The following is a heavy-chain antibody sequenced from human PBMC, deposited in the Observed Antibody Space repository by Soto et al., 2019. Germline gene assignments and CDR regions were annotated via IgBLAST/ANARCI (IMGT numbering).Heavy chain of an antibody. J-gene: IGHJ6*02. Sequence: GASVKGSCKASGYTFSGYYIHWLRQAPGQGLEWMGWINPNSGGTNYAQKFQGRVTVTRDTPTSTAYMELSRLTSDDTAVYYCARSLTEGYCTITGCYTRPLYVMDVWAQGTTVTVSS. CDR1: GYTFSGYY. V-gene: IGHV1-2*02. CDR2: INPNSGGT. CDR3: ARSLTEGYCTITGCYTRPLYVMDV. D-gene: IGHD2-2*02.